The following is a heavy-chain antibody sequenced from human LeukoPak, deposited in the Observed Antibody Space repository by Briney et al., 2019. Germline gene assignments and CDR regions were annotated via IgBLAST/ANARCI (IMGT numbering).Heavy chain of an antibody. CDR1: GGSISSYY. CDR2: IYYSGST. V-gene: IGHV4-59*12. J-gene: IGHJ4*02. CDR3: ARGGGSSGYYFDS. Sequence: PSETLSLTCTVSGGSISSYYWSWIRQPPGKGLEWIGYIYYSGSTNYNPSLKSRVTISVDTSKNQFSLKLSSVTAADTAVYYCARGGGSSGYYFDSWGQGALVTVSS. D-gene: IGHD3-22*01.